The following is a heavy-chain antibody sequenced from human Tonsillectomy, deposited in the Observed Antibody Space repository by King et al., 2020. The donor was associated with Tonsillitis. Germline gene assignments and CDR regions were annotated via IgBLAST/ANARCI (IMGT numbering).Heavy chain of an antibody. CDR1: GGSITSGTYY. CDR2: IYTSGRT. Sequence: VQLQESGPGLVKPSQTLSLTCTVSGGSITSGTYYWNWIRQPAGKGLEWIGRIYTSGRTNYNPSLKSRVTMSLDTSKNQFSLRRGSVTAADTAVYYCARPWESTIGPGDTSDIWGQGTIVTVSA. J-gene: IGHJ3*02. V-gene: IGHV4-61*02. CDR3: ARPWESTIGPGDTSDI. D-gene: IGHD5/OR15-5a*01.